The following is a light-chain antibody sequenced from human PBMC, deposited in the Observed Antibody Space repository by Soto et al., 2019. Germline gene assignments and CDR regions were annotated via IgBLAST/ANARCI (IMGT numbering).Light chain of an antibody. V-gene: IGKV2-30*01. Sequence: DVVMTQSPLSLPVTLGQPASISCRSSQCLVYSDGNTYLNWFQQRPGQSPRRLIYSVSNRVSGDEDRFCCSGTGINLTLKLSRVEAEDVRIYYCMKSTHWPLNFGRGTKMEIK. CDR3: MKSTHWPLN. CDR1: QCLVYSDGNTY. CDR2: SVS. J-gene: IGKJ4*01.